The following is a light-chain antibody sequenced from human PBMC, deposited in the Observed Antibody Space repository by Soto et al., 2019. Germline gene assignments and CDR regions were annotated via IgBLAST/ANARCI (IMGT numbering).Light chain of an antibody. CDR2: DGS. CDR3: SSYSGSSTVDV. Sequence: QSALTQPASVSGSPGQSITISCTGTSSDVVGYNYVSWYQQYPGKAPKLMMYDGSNRPSGVSDRFSGSKSGNTASLTISGLQAEDEADYYCSSYSGSSTVDVFGTGTELTVL. V-gene: IGLV2-14*01. CDR1: SSDVVGYNY. J-gene: IGLJ1*01.